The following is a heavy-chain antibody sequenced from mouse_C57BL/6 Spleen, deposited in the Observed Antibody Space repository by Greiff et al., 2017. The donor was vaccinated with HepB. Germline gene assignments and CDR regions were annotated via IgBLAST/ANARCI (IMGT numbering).Heavy chain of an antibody. Sequence: VQLQQSGPELVKPGASVKISCKASGYSFTSYYIHWVKQRPGQGLEWIGWIYPGSGNTKYNEKFKGKATLTADTSSSTAYMQLSSLTSEDSAVYYCARRNYGSSYEYYFDYWGQGTTLTVSS. CDR3: ARRNYGSSYEYYFDY. V-gene: IGHV1-66*01. CDR2: IYPGSGNT. CDR1: GYSFTSYY. D-gene: IGHD1-1*01. J-gene: IGHJ2*01.